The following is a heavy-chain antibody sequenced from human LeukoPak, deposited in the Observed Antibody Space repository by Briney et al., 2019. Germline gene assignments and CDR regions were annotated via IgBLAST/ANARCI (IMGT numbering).Heavy chain of an antibody. D-gene: IGHD5-24*01. CDR3: ARSKEMATITDFADY. CDR1: GGSVSSSGYY. J-gene: IGHJ4*02. CDR2: IYYRGST. Sequence: SETLSLSCTVSGGSVSSSGYYWGWIRQPPGKGLEWIGNIYYRGSTYYNPSLKSRVTISSDTSNNQFSLKLNSVTAADTAVYYCARSKEMATITDFADYWGQGTLVTVSS. V-gene: IGHV4-39*01.